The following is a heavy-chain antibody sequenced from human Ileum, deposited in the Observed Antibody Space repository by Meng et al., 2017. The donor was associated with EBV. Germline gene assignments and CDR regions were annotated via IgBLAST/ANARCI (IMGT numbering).Heavy chain of an antibody. CDR1: GSCIRLGVMYF. V-gene: IGHV4-39*02. CDR3: ARQFWSSGGRDSGYK. J-gene: IGHJ4*02. Sequence: QLQRQVSEPGVVKPSETRSLNCMVSGSCIRLGVMYFWAWLRQSPGKGLECIGSIFYTGTSYYNPSLKSRLTMSLDTSKNHFSLRLSSVTDADTAVYYCARQFWSSGGRDSGYKWGPGTLVTVSS. CDR2: IFYTGTS. D-gene: IGHD5-12*01.